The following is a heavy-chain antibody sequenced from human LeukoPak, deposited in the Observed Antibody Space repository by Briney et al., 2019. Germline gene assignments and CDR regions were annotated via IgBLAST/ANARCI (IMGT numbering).Heavy chain of an antibody. Sequence: SETLSLTCTVSGASITSYHWSWIRQSPGKGLQWIGYIYYSGSTNYNPSLKSRVTISVDTSKNQFSLKLSSVTAADTAVYYCARTLEALTPNWFDPWGQGTLVTVTS. CDR3: ARTLEALTPNWFDP. J-gene: IGHJ5*02. D-gene: IGHD1-14*01. CDR2: IYYSGST. V-gene: IGHV4-59*01. CDR1: GASITSYH.